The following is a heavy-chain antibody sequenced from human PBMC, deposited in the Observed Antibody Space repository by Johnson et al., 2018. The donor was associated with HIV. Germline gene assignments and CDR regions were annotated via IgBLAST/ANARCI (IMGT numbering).Heavy chain of an antibody. CDR1: GFTVSSNY. V-gene: IGHV3-53*01. CDR2: ISSGGST. J-gene: IGHJ3*02. D-gene: IGHD2-8*01. CDR3: ARVLNARPKWAFDI. Sequence: VQLVESGGGLVQPGGSLRLSCAASGFTVSSNYMSWVRQAPGKGLEWVSIISSGGSTYYADSVKGRFTISRDNARNFLYLQLNRVIAQDTAWYFCARVLNARPKWAFDIWGQGTMVTVSS.